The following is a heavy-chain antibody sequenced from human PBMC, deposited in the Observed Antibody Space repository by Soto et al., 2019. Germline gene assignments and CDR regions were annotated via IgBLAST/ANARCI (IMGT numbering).Heavy chain of an antibody. Sequence: PGGSLRLSCAASGFTFSNAWMNWVRQAPGKGLEWVGRIKSKTDGGTTDYAAPVKGRFTISRDDSKNTLYLQMNSLKTEDTAVYYCTTAYFQYDFWSGSRYWGQGTLVTVSS. CDR2: IKSKTDGGTT. CDR1: GFTFSNAW. D-gene: IGHD3-3*01. J-gene: IGHJ4*02. CDR3: TTAYFQYDFWSGSRY. V-gene: IGHV3-15*07.